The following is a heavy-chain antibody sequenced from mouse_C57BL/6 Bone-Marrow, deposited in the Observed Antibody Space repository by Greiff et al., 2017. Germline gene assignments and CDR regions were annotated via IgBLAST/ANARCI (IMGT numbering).Heavy chain of an antibody. CDR1: GYSFTDYN. CDR2: INPNYGTT. J-gene: IGHJ1*03. D-gene: IGHD2-4*01. V-gene: IGHV1-39*01. Sequence: LVESGPELVKPGASVKISCKASGYSFTDYNMNWVKQSNGKSLEWIGLINPNYGTTSYNQKFKGKATLTVDQASSTADMQLTSLTSEDPAVYYWARSYEYDGYFDVWGTGTTVTVSS. CDR3: ARSYEYDGYFDV.